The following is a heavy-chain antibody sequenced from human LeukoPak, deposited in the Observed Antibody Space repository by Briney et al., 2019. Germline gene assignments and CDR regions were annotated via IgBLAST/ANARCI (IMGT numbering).Heavy chain of an antibody. CDR2: IKQDGSEK. Sequence: PGGSLRLSCAASGFTFSSYWMRWVRQAPGKGLEWVANIKQDGSEKYYVDSVKGRFTISRDSAKNSLYLQMNSLRVEDTAVYYCARDHNYGSDYWGQGTLVTVSS. V-gene: IGHV3-7*03. J-gene: IGHJ4*02. CDR1: GFTFSSYW. CDR3: ARDHNYGSDY. D-gene: IGHD5-18*01.